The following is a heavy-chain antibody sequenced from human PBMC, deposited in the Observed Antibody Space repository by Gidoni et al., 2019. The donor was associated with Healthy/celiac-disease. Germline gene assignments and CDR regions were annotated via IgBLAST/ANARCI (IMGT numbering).Heavy chain of an antibody. J-gene: IGHJ4*02. D-gene: IGHD6-13*01. CDR3: ARVGAAGAAAAFDY. V-gene: IGHV3-21*01. CDR1: GFTFSSYS. Sequence: EVQLVESGGGLVKPGGSLRLSCAASGFTFSSYSMNWVRQAPGKGLEWVSSISSSSSYIYYADSVKGRFTISRDNAKNSLYLQMNSLRAEDTAVYYCARVGAAGAAAAFDYWGQGTLVTVSS. CDR2: ISSSSSYI.